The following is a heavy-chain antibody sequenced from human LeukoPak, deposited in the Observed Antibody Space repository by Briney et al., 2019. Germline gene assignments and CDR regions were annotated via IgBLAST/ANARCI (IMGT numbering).Heavy chain of an antibody. Sequence: GASVKVSCKASGYTFTNYHMHWVRQAPGQGLEWMGLINPSGSSTLYAQKFQGRVTMTRDMSTTTDYMELSSLRSEDTAVYYCARDNSVGDIAWWFDPWGQGTLVTVSS. V-gene: IGHV1-46*01. CDR2: INPSGSST. D-gene: IGHD3-16*02. CDR1: GYTFTNYH. J-gene: IGHJ5*02. CDR3: ARDNSVGDIAWWFDP.